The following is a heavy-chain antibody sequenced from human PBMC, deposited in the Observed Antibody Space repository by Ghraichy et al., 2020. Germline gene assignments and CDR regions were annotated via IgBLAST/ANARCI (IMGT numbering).Heavy chain of an antibody. CDR3: ARGRPRKEIFNRRLVGTGYYFDY. D-gene: IGHD1-14*01. J-gene: IGHJ4*02. V-gene: IGHV4-34*01. CDR2: INHSGST. CDR1: GGSFSGYY. Sequence: SETLSLTCAVYGGSFSGYYWSWIRQPPGKGLEWIGEINHSGSTNYNPSLKSRVTISVDTSKNQFSLKLSSVTAADTAVYYCARGRPRKEIFNRRLVGTGYYFDYWGQGTLVTVSS.